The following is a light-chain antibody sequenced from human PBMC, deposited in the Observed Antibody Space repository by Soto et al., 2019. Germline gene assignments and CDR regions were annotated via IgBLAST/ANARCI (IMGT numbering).Light chain of an antibody. CDR3: QHYNSWPLT. Sequence: IVLTQSPGTLSSSPGERATLSCRASQSVRSNLAWYQQKPGQAPRLLIYGASARATGIPARFSGSGSGTEFTLTISSLQSEDFAVYYCQHYNSWPLTFGGGTKVDIK. CDR1: QSVRSN. J-gene: IGKJ4*01. CDR2: GAS. V-gene: IGKV3-15*01.